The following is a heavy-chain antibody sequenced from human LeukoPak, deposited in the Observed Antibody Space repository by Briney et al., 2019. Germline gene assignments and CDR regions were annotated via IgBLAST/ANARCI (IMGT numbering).Heavy chain of an antibody. Sequence: PSETLSITCAVYGGSFSGYYWSWIRQPPGKGLEWIGEINHSGSTNYNPSLKSRVTISVDTSKNQFSLKLSSVTAADTAVYYCARAVSPDYYYDSSGPRYYFDYWGQGTLVTVSS. CDR1: GGSFSGYY. J-gene: IGHJ4*02. CDR3: ARAVSPDYYYDSSGPRYYFDY. D-gene: IGHD3-22*01. V-gene: IGHV4-34*01. CDR2: INHSGST.